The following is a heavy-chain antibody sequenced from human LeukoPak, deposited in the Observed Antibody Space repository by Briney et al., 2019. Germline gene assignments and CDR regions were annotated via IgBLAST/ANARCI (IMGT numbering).Heavy chain of an antibody. J-gene: IGHJ4*02. V-gene: IGHV4-59*08. CDR2: IHYGGST. CDR3: ARRGDGYPYYFDY. Sequence: SETLSLTYTVSGGSINSYYWSWIRQPPGKGLEWIGYIHYGGSTNYNPSLKSRVTISVDTSKNQFSLKLSSVTAADTAVYYCARRGDGYPYYFDYWGQGTLVTVSS. CDR1: GGSINSYY. D-gene: IGHD5-24*01.